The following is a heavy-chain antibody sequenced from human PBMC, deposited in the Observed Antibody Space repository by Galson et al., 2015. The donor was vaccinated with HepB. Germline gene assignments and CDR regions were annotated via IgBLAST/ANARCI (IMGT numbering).Heavy chain of an antibody. CDR2: IWYDGSDK. CDR3: ARDPLGSSSGYYYYYYMDV. Sequence: SLRLSCAASGFTFSSYGMHWVRQAPGKGLEWVTVIWYDGSDKYYADSVKGRFTISRDNSKNTLYLQMNSLRAEDTAVYYCARDPLGSSSGYYYYYYMDVWGKGTTVTVSS. D-gene: IGHD6-6*01. V-gene: IGHV3-33*01. CDR1: GFTFSSYG. J-gene: IGHJ6*03.